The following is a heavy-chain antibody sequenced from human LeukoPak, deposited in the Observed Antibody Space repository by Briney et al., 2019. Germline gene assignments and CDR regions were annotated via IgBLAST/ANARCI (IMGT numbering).Heavy chain of an antibody. V-gene: IGHV3-66*01. Sequence: GGSLRLSCAASGFTVSSNYMSWVRQAPGKGLEWVSVIYGGGSTYYADSVKGRFTISRDNSKNTLYLQMNSLRAEDTAVYYCARDHCSGGSCYFDYWGQGTLVTVSS. D-gene: IGHD2-15*01. CDR1: GFTVSSNY. J-gene: IGHJ4*02. CDR3: ARDHCSGGSCYFDY. CDR2: IYGGGST.